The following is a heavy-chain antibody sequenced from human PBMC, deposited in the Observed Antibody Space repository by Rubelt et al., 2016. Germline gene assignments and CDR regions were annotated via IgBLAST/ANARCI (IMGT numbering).Heavy chain of an antibody. J-gene: IGHJ5*02. CDR1: GYTFISHY. CDR2: INPSGGNT. V-gene: IGHV1-46*01. Sequence: GDSVGISCKASGYTFISHYIHWVRQAPGQGPEWMGIINPSGGNTNYAQKFQGRVTMTRDTSTGTVYMELSSLRSEDTAVYYCARASTDFWSGSSNPWGQGVLVTVAS. CDR3: ARASTDFWSGSSNP. D-gene: IGHD3-3*01.